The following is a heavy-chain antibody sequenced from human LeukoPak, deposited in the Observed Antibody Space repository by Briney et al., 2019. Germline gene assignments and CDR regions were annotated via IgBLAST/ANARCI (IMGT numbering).Heavy chain of an antibody. CDR3: VKRYFGNYYFDY. Sequence: PGGSLRLSYAASGFTFSTYPMRWVRQAPGKGLEWVSAISASGDSTYYADSVKGRFAIYRDNSKNTLYVQMNSLRVEHTAVYYCVKRYFGNYYFDYWGQGALVTVSS. CDR2: ISASGDST. J-gene: IGHJ4*02. V-gene: IGHV3-23*01. CDR1: GFTFSTYP. D-gene: IGHD2-21*01.